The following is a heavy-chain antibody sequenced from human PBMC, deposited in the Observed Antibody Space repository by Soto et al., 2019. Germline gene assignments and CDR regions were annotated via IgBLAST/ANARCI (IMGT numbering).Heavy chain of an antibody. V-gene: IGHV1-18*04. CDR3: ARVHSIAVAGLGY. Sequence: QVQLVQSGAEVKKPGASVKVSCKASGYTFTSYGITWVRQAPGQGLEWMGWLSTYYGNTNYAQKFQGRVTMTTDTHRSTAYMELSSLRSDETAIYYCARVHSIAVAGLGYWGQGTLVTVSS. D-gene: IGHD6-19*01. J-gene: IGHJ4*02. CDR1: GYTFTSYG. CDR2: LSTYYGNT.